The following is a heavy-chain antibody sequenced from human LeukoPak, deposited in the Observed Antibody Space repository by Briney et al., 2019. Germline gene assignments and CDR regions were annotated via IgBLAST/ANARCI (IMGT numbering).Heavy chain of an antibody. D-gene: IGHD3-22*01. J-gene: IGHJ4*02. CDR2: ISSGSKYI. Sequence: GGSLRLSCAASGFTFSTYAMTWVRQAPGKGLEWVSSISSGSKYIYYADSVKGRFTISRDNARNSLYLQMNSLRAEDTAVYYCARETRRYDSSGYYYVVIDYWGQGTLVTVSS. CDR1: GFTFSTYA. CDR3: ARETRRYDSSGYYYVVIDY. V-gene: IGHV3-21*01.